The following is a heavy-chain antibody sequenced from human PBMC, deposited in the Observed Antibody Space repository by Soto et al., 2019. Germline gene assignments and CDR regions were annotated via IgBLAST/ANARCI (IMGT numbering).Heavy chain of an antibody. CDR2: INHSGST. D-gene: IGHD2-15*01. CDR1: GGSFGGYY. J-gene: IGHJ4*02. CDR3: ARGRGQEIFVVVAATQAPYDY. V-gene: IGHV4-34*01. Sequence: SETLSLTCAFYGGSFGGYYWSWIRQPPGKGLEWIGEINHSGSTNYNPSLKSRVTISVDTSKNQFSLRLSSVTAADTAVYYCARGRGQEIFVVVAATQAPYDYWGQGTLVTVSS.